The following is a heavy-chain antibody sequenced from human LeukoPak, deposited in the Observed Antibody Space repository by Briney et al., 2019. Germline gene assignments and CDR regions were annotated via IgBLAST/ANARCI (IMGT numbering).Heavy chain of an antibody. CDR3: ARERGNNGGNTNGYFDY. D-gene: IGHD4-23*01. CDR1: GFTVSSNY. V-gene: IGHV3-53*01. CDR2: IYSGGST. Sequence: GGSLRLSCAASGFTVSSNYMSWVRQAPGKGLEWVSVIYSGGSTYYADSVKGRFTISRDNSKNTLYLQMNSLRAEDTAAYYCARERGNNGGNTNGYFDYWGQGTLVTVSS. J-gene: IGHJ4*02.